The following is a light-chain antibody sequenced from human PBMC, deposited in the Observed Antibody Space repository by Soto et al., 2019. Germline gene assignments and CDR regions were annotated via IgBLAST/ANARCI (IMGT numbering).Light chain of an antibody. Sequence: QSALTQPPSASGSPGQSVTISCTGTSSDVGAYNYVSWYQQHAGKAPKLVIYEVTKRPSGVPDRFSGSKTANTASLTVSGLQAEDEADYYCSSFSSSNTWVFVGGTKLTVL. CDR1: SSDVGAYNY. J-gene: IGLJ3*02. CDR3: SSFSSSNTWV. V-gene: IGLV2-8*01. CDR2: EVT.